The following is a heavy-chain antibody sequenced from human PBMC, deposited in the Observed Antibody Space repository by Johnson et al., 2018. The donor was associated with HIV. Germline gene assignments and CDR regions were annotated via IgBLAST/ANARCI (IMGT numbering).Heavy chain of an antibody. J-gene: IGHJ3*02. CDR2: IRSKANSYAT. D-gene: IGHD3-10*01. CDR3: AREGEEYYGSGSNFDI. CDR1: GFTFSGSA. V-gene: IGHV3-73*02. Sequence: VQLVESGGGLVQPGGSLKLSCAASGFTFSGSAMHWVRQASGKGLEWVGRIRSKANSYATAYAASVKGRFTISRDDSKGIAYLQMNSLKAEDTAVYYCAREGEEYYGSGSNFDIWGQGTMVTVSS.